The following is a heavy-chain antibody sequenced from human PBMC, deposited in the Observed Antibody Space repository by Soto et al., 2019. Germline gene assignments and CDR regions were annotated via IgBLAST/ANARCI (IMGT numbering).Heavy chain of an antibody. V-gene: IGHV4-59*08. CDR3: ASHSSSSFYYYYYYMDV. CDR2: IYYSGST. D-gene: IGHD6-6*01. CDR1: GGSISSYY. J-gene: IGHJ6*03. Sequence: PSETLSLTCTVSGGSISSYYWSWIRQPPGKGLEWIGYIYYSGSTNYNPSLKSRVTISVDTSKNQFSLKLSSVTAADTAVYYCASHSSSSFYYYYYYMDVWGKGTTVTVSS.